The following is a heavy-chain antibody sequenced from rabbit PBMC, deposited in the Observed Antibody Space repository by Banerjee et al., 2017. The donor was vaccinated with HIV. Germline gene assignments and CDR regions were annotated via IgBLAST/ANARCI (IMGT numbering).Heavy chain of an antibody. CDR3: ARDDFAVSYIYTIYAFSL. D-gene: IGHD4-2*01. CDR2: IITDSGST. Sequence: QSLEESGGDLVKPGASLTLTCKASGFDFSSSYWMSWVRQAPGKGLEWIACIITDSGSTYYANWAKGRFTISKTSSTTVTLQMTSLTAADTATYFCARDDFAVSYIYTIYAFSLWGPGTLVTVS. CDR1: GFDFSSSYW. V-gene: IGHV1S40*01. J-gene: IGHJ4*01.